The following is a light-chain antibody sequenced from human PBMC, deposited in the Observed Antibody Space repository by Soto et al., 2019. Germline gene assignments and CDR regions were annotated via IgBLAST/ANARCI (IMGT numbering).Light chain of an antibody. J-gene: IGLJ3*02. V-gene: IGLV2-14*01. CDR3: SSYTASSTLEV. Sequence: QSALTQPASVSGSPGQPITISCTGTSSDVGGYNYVSWYQHHPGKAPKLMIYEVSNRPSGVSDRFSGSKSANTASLTISGLQAEDEADYYCSSYTASSTLEVFGGGTKLTVL. CDR1: SSDVGGYNY. CDR2: EVS.